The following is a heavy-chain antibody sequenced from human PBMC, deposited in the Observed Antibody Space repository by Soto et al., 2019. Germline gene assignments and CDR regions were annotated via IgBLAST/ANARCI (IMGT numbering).Heavy chain of an antibody. D-gene: IGHD6-19*01. CDR1: GGTFSSYA. CDR3: ARASIAVAGTEVGWFDP. CDR2: IIPIFGTA. Sequence: GASVKVSCKASGGTFSSYAISWVRQAPGQGLEWMGGIIPIFGTANYAQKFQGRVTITADESTSTAYMELSSLRSEDTAVYYCARASIAVAGTEVGWFDPWGQGTLATVSS. V-gene: IGHV1-69*13. J-gene: IGHJ5*02.